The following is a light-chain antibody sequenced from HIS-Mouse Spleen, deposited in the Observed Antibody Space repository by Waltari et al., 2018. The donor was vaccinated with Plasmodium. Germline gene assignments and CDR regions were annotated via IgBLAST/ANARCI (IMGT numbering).Light chain of an antibody. CDR3: QQYNNWSFT. CDR1: QSGSSN. CDR2: GAS. Sequence: EIVMTQSPATLSVSPGERATLSCRPSQSGSSNLAWYQQKRGQAPRLLLYGASTRATGIPARCSGSGSGTEFTLTISSLQSEDFAVYDCQQYNNWSFTFGPGTKVDIK. J-gene: IGKJ3*01. V-gene: IGKV3-15*01.